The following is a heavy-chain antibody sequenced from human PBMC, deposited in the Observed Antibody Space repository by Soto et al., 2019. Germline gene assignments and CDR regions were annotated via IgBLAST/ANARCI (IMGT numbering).Heavy chain of an antibody. D-gene: IGHD4-17*01. CDR3: ASSARGSNGDYN. Sequence: EVQLVESGGVLVQPGGSLRLSCAASGFTFTNYWIHWVRQAPGKGLVWVSRIYSDGTTTNYADSVKGRFDISRDNAKNTVYLQMSSLRAEDTAVYYCASSARGSNGDYNWGRGTLVTVSS. J-gene: IGHJ4*02. V-gene: IGHV3-74*02. CDR1: GFTFTNYW. CDR2: IYSDGTTT.